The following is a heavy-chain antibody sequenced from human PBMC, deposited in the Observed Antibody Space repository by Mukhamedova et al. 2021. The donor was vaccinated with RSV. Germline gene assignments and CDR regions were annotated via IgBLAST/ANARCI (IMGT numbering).Heavy chain of an antibody. CDR2: ISSSSSII. V-gene: IGHV3-48*02. Sequence: VRQAPGKGLEWVSYISSSSSIIHYADSVKGRFIISRDNAKNSLYLQMNSLRDEDTAVYYCARPSVLEPAAILLDAFDIWGQGTMV. J-gene: IGHJ3*02. CDR3: ARPSVLEPAAILLDAFDI. D-gene: IGHD2-2*02.